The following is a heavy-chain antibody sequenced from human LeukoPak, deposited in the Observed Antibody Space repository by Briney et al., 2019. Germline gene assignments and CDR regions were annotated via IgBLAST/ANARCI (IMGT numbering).Heavy chain of an antibody. J-gene: IGHJ4*02. CDR1: GGSFSGYY. Sequence: SETLSLTCAVYGGSFSGYYWSWIRQPPGKGLEWIGVINHSGSTNYNPSLKSRVTISVDTSKNQFSLKLSSVTAADTAVYYGARGLPRYSSGWYVDYWGQGTLGTVS. CDR3: ARGLPRYSSGWYVDY. D-gene: IGHD6-19*01. CDR2: INHSGST. V-gene: IGHV4-34*01.